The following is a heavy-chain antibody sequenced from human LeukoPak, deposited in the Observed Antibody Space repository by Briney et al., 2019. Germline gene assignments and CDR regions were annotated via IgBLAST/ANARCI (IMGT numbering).Heavy chain of an antibody. CDR3: ARHQREYSSSWVPLDY. CDR2: IYPGDSDT. V-gene: IGHV5-51*01. D-gene: IGHD6-6*01. J-gene: IGHJ4*02. Sequence: GESLKISCEGSGYSFTTYWIGWVRQMPGKGLEWVGIIYPGDSDTRYSPSFQGQVTISADKSTNIVYLQWSSLKASDTAMYYCARHQREYSSSWVPLDYWGQGTQVTVSS. CDR1: GYSFTTYW.